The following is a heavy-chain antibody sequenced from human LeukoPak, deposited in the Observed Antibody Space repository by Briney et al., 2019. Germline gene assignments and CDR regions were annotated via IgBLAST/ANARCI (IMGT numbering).Heavy chain of an antibody. Sequence: GGSLRLSCVASGFTFSDYPMNWVRQTPGKGLEWVSYINNGGSLILYSDSVKGRSTVSRDNAKNTLYLQVNNLRAEDTAVYYCARGPNSNWSGLDFWGQGTLLTVSS. CDR1: GFTFSDYP. J-gene: IGHJ4*02. V-gene: IGHV3-48*04. D-gene: IGHD6-6*01. CDR2: INNGGSLI. CDR3: ARGPNSNWSGLDF.